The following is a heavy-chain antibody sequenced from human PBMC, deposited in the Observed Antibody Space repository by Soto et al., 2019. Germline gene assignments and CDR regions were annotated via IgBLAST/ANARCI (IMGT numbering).Heavy chain of an antibody. V-gene: IGHV4-59*08. D-gene: IGHD5-12*01. CDR2: IYYSGST. J-gene: IGHJ4*02. CDR3: ARHADRGYDHGPLDY. CDR1: GGSISSYY. Sequence: SETLSLTCTVSGGSISSYYWSWIRQPPGKGLEWIGYIYYSGSTNYNPSLKSRVTISVDTSKNQFSLKLSSVTAADTAVYYCARHADRGYDHGPLDYWGQGTLVAVSS.